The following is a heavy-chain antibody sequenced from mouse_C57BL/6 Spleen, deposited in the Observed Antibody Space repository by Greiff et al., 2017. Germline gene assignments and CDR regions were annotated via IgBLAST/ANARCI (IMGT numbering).Heavy chain of an antibody. J-gene: IGHJ3*01. CDR1: GYTFTSYW. Sequence: QVQLQQPGAELVRPGSSVKLSCKASGYTFTSYWMDWVKQRPGQGLEWIGNIYPSDSATHYNQKFKDKATLTVDKSSSTAYMQLSSLTSEDSAVYYCARSGYDYSSFAYWGQGTLVTVSA. V-gene: IGHV1-61*01. CDR3: ARSGYDYSSFAY. CDR2: IYPSDSAT. D-gene: IGHD2-4*01.